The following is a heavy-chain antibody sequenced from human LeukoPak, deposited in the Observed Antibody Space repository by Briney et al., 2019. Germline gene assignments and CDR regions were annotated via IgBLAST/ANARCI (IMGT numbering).Heavy chain of an antibody. J-gene: IGHJ4*02. V-gene: IGHV3-74*03. CDR2: INSDGRST. D-gene: IGHD3-9*01. Sequence: RLSCAACVFTFRRYWLHWVRHAPARGLVWVSRINSDGRSTTYADSVRGRFTISRDNAKNTLYLQMNSLRAEDTAVYYCARGADTGYSSDYWGQGTLVTVSS. CDR1: VFTFRRYW. CDR3: ARGADTGYSSDY.